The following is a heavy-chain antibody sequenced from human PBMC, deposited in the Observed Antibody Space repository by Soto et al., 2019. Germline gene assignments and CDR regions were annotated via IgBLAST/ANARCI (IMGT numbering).Heavy chain of an antibody. V-gene: IGHV3-7*04. CDR1: GFSFRESW. CDR2: MHPDATKN. CDR3: VRDPDHGALDY. D-gene: IGHD3-10*01. J-gene: IGHJ4*02. Sequence: GGSLRLSCIASGFSFRESWMAWVRQAPGEGLEWVALMHPDATKNVYVDSVRGRFTISRDNAKNSLYLQMNGLREEDTAVYYCVRDPDHGALDYWGRGTLVTVS.